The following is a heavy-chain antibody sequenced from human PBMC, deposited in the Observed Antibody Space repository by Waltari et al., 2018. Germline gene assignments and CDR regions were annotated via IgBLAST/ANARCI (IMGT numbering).Heavy chain of an antibody. D-gene: IGHD3-10*01. CDR3: ARVSLNYYDSGSDFDF. Sequence: EVQLVESEGGLVKPGGSLRRSCAASGFTFSTHSMAWVRQTPGKGLEWVSSISSTGTYIYYADSVKGRFTISRDNAKNSVYLQMNNLRAEDTAVYFCARVSLNYYDSGSDFDFWGQGTLITVSS. CDR1: GFTFSTHS. V-gene: IGHV3-21*01. J-gene: IGHJ4*02. CDR2: ISSTGTYI.